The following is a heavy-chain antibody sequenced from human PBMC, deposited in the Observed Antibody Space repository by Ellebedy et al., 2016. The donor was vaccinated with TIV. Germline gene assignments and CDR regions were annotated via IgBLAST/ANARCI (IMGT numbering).Heavy chain of an antibody. Sequence: GESLKISCAASGFTFSTRWMNWVRQAPGKGLEWVANINRDGSEKYYVDSVKGRFTISRDNAKNSLYLQMDSLRAEDTAVYYCARAPDGSGPEYYFDYWGQGTLVTVSS. CDR3: ARAPDGSGPEYYFDY. V-gene: IGHV3-7*03. CDR1: GFTFSTRW. J-gene: IGHJ4*02. D-gene: IGHD3-22*01. CDR2: INRDGSEK.